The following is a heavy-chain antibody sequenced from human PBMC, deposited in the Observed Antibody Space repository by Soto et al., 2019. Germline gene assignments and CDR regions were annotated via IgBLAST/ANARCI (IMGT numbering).Heavy chain of an antibody. J-gene: IGHJ6*02. CDR1: GYTFTSYG. V-gene: IGHV1-18*01. D-gene: IGHD6-19*01. CDR3: ARAGHSSGWYYYYGMDV. CDR2: ISAYNGNT. Sequence: GASVKVSCKASGYTFTSYGISWVRQAPGQGLEWMGWISAYNGNTNYAQKLQGRVTMTTDTSTSTAYMELRSLRSDDTAVYYCARAGHSSGWYYYYGMDVWGQGTTVTVSS.